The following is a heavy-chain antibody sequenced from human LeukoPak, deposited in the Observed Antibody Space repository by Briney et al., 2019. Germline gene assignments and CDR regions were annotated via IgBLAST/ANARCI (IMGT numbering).Heavy chain of an antibody. J-gene: IGHJ4*02. CDR2: INPNSGGT. D-gene: IGHD3-9*01. V-gene: IGHV1-2*02. Sequence: ASLKVSCKASRYTFTGFYMHWGRQAPGQGLEWRGWINPNSGGTTYAQKFQGRVTMTRDTSISTAYMELSRLRADDSAVYYCARRSGYDILSGYYRPELDYWGQGTLVTVSS. CDR1: RYTFTGFY. CDR3: ARRSGYDILSGYYRPELDY.